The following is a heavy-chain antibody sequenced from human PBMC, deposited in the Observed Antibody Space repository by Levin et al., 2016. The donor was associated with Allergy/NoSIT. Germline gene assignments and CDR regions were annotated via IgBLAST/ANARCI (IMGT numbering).Heavy chain of an antibody. J-gene: IGHJ6*02. CDR2: INPNSGGT. Sequence: ASVKVSCKASGYTFTGYYMHWVRQAPGQGLEWMGWINPNSGGTNYAQKFQGRVTMTRDTSISTAYMELSRLRSDDTAVYYCARGGCGGDCYPFRFYYYGMDVWGQGTTVTVSS. V-gene: IGHV1-2*02. D-gene: IGHD2-21*02. CDR1: GYTFTGYY. CDR3: ARGGCGGDCYPFRFYYYGMDV.